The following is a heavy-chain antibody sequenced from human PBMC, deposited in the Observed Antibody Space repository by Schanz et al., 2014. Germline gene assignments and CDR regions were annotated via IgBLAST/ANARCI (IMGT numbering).Heavy chain of an antibody. CDR3: AREDCSATSCYFRY. J-gene: IGHJ4*02. Sequence: VQLVESGGGLVQPGGSLRLSCAASGVTFSSYAMSWVRQASGKGLEWVAVIRYDGRNKNFVESVKGRFTISRDNSNNTVYLQMNTLRAEDTAVYYCAREDCSATSCYFRYWGQGTLVTVSS. CDR2: IRYDGRNK. V-gene: IGHV3-33*08. CDR1: GVTFSSYA. D-gene: IGHD2-21*01.